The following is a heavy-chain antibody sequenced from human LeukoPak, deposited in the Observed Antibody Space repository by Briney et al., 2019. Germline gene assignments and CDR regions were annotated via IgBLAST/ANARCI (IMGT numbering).Heavy chain of an antibody. D-gene: IGHD3-22*01. J-gene: IGHJ4*02. CDR1: GFTFSSYG. CDR3: AKESIYYDSSGYYHGGLDY. CDR2: IWYDGSNK. Sequence: PGGSLRLSCAASGFTFSSYGMHWVRQAPGKGLEWVAVIWYDGSNKYYADSVKGRFTISRDNSKNTLYLQINSLRAEDTAVYYCAKESIYYDSSGYYHGGLDYWGQGTLVTVSS. V-gene: IGHV3-33*06.